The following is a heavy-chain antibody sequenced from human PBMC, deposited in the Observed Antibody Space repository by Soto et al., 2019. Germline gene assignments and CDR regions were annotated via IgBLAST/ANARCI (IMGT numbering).Heavy chain of an antibody. D-gene: IGHD6-13*01. J-gene: IGHJ5*02. CDR1: GGSISSGAYY. V-gene: IGHV4-31*03. CDR3: ARVSATGTRWFEP. Sequence: PSETLSLTCTVSGGSISSGAYYWGWIRQHPGKGLEWIGYISHRGTAYYTPSLKSRVSLSVDPSKSQFSLNVTSLTAADTAVYYCARVSATGTRWFEPWGPGTLVTVSS. CDR2: ISHRGTA.